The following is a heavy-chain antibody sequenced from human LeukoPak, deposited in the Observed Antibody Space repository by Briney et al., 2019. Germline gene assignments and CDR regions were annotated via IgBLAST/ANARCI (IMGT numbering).Heavy chain of an antibody. CDR3: AREPPESYYFDY. Sequence: ASVKVSCKTSGYIFSNHYIHWVRQAPGQGPEWMGIIRPSSGRADYTQKFQGRVTMTRDMSTTTVYVGLTTLGSDDTAVYFCAREPPESYYFDYWGQGTLVTVSS. CDR2: IRPSSGRA. J-gene: IGHJ4*02. V-gene: IGHV1-46*01. CDR1: GYIFSNHY. D-gene: IGHD2/OR15-2a*01.